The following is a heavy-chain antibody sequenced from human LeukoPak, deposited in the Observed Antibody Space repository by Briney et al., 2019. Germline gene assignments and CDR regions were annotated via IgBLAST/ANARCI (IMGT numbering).Heavy chain of an antibody. CDR1: GGSISSDL. CDR3: ARDKAQSDAFDI. CDR2: MYHTGIS. J-gene: IGHJ3*02. V-gene: IGHV4-59*01. Sequence: SETLSLTCTVSGGSISSDLWSWIRQPPGKGLGWIGYMYHTGISNYNPSLKSRVTISVDTSKKQISLKLRSVTAADTAVYFCARDKAQSDAFDIWGQGTMVTVSS.